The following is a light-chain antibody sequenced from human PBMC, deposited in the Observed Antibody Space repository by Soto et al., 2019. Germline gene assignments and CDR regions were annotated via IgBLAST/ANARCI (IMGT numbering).Light chain of an antibody. Sequence: EIVMTQSPTTLSVSPGDRATLSCRASQSVSSNLAWYQQTPGQAPRLLIYGASTRATGIPARFSGSGSGTAFTPTISSLQSEDFAVYYCQQYKNWPPWTFGQGTKVDIK. J-gene: IGKJ1*01. CDR2: GAS. CDR3: QQYKNWPPWT. CDR1: QSVSSN. V-gene: IGKV3-15*01.